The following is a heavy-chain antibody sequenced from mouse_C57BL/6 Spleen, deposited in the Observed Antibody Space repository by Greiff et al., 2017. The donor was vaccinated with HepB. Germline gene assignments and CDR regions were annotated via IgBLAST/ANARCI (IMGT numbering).Heavy chain of an antibody. CDR1: GYTFTSYW. CDR3: ARGDVDGYPYWYFDV. Sequence: VKLKQPGAELVKPGASVKMSCKASGYTFTSYWITWVKQRPGQGLEWIGDIYPGSGSTNYNEKFKSKATLTVDTSSSTAYMQLSSLTSEDSAVYYCARGDVDGYPYWYFDVWGTGTTVTVSS. V-gene: IGHV1-55*01. J-gene: IGHJ1*03. CDR2: IYPGSGST. D-gene: IGHD2-3*01.